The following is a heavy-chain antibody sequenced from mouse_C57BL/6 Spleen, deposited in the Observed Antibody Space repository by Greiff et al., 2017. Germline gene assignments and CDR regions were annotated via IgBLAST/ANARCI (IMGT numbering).Heavy chain of an antibody. CDR2: VYPGSGST. CDR3: ARDYYGNFSWFAY. D-gene: IGHD2-1*01. Sequence: QVQLQQPGAELVKPGASVTMSCKASGYTFTSYWITWVKQRPGQGLEWIGDVYPGSGSTNYNEPFKSKATLTVDTSSSTAYMQLSSLTSEDSAVYYCARDYYGNFSWFAYWGQGTLVTVSA. V-gene: IGHV1-55*01. J-gene: IGHJ3*01. CDR1: GYTFTSYW.